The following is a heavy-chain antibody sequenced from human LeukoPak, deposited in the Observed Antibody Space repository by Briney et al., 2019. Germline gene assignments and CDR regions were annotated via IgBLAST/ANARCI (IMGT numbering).Heavy chain of an antibody. D-gene: IGHD6-19*01. CDR1: GFTFSSYW. Sequence: GGSLRLSCAASGFTFSSYWMSWVRQAPGKALEWVASIKPDGSEKYYVDSVKGRFTISRDNAKNSLYLQMNSLRAEDTAVFYCARDRGGSGRYEFESWGQGTLVTVSS. V-gene: IGHV3-7*01. J-gene: IGHJ4*02. CDR2: IKPDGSEK. CDR3: ARDRGGSGRYEFES.